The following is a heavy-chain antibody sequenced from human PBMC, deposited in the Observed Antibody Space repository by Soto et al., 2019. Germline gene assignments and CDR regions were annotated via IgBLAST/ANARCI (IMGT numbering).Heavy chain of an antibody. J-gene: IGHJ4*02. V-gene: IGHV4-39*07. CDR1: GASIDSSAYY. CDR2: IFYSGTA. CDR3: ARSGYCSGGSCYSANPFDY. D-gene: IGHD2-15*01. Sequence: TSETLSLTCSVSGASIDSSAYYWAWIRQPPGKGPEWIGCIFYSGTANYSPSLKSRVTISVDTSKNQFSLKLSSVTAADTAVYYCARSGYCSGGSCYSANPFDYWGQGTLVTVSS.